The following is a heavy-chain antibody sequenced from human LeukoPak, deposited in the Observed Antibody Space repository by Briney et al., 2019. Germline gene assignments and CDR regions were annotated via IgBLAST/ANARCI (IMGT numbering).Heavy chain of an antibody. V-gene: IGHV1-2*02. D-gene: IGHD3-9*01. Sequence: ASVKVSRKASGYTFTGYYMHWVRQAPGQGLEWMGWINPNSGGTNYAQKFQGRVTMTRDTSISTAYMELNRLRSDDTAVYYCARAWYYDILTGRIRNDAFDIWGQGTMVTVSS. J-gene: IGHJ3*02. CDR3: ARAWYYDILTGRIRNDAFDI. CDR2: INPNSGGT. CDR1: GYTFTGYY.